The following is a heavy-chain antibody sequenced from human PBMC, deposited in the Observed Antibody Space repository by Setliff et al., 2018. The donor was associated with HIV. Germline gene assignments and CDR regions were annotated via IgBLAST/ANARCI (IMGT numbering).Heavy chain of an antibody. J-gene: IGHJ4*02. D-gene: IGHD6-13*01. V-gene: IGHV4-4*08. Sequence: SETLSLTCTVSGGSISNYYWSWIRQPPGKGLEWIGYIYTSGSTNYNPSLKSRVTISVDTSKNQFSLKLSSVTAADTAVYYCAADGDTNSWYFYWGQGTQVTVSS. CDR2: IYTSGST. CDR3: AADGDTNSWYFY. CDR1: GGSISNYY.